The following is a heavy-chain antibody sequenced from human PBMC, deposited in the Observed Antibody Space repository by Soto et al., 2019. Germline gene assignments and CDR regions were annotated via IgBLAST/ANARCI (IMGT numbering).Heavy chain of an antibody. D-gene: IGHD3-10*01. CDR1: GFIFSTYA. Sequence: PVGSLRLSCAASGFIFSTYAMNWVRQAPGKGLEWVSAVSANGQGIYYADSVRGRFTISRDNSKNTVFLHMDSLSAEDTAVYYCAKDRHYPRDYFHYWGQGTLVTVSS. CDR2: VSANGQGI. J-gene: IGHJ4*02. V-gene: IGHV3-23*01. CDR3: AKDRHYPRDYFHY.